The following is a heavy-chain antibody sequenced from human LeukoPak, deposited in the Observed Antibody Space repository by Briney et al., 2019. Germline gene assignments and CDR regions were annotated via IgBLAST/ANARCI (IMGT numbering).Heavy chain of an antibody. CDR2: VSGSGTST. V-gene: IGHV3-23*01. CDR3: ARDNWNLSYYYYYMDV. J-gene: IGHJ6*03. CDR1: GFTFSSYG. D-gene: IGHD1-7*01. Sequence: GGSLRLSCAASGFTFSSYGMSWVRQAPGKGLEWVSDVSGSGTSTYYADSVKGRFTISRDNAKNSLYLQMNSLRAEDTAVYYCARDNWNLSYYYYYMDVWGKGTTVTVSS.